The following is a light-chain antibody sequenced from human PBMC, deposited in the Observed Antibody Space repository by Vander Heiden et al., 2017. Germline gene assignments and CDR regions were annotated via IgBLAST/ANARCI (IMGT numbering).Light chain of an antibody. Sequence: SYELTHPLSVFVSPGQTARITCSGESLPKQYAFWYQQKPGQAPVLVMYKDSERSSGIPDRFSGSSSGTTDTLTISGVQAEDEADYYCQSADSSGADVVFGGGTKLTVL. CDR2: KDS. CDR1: SLPKQY. CDR3: QSADSSGADVV. J-gene: IGLJ2*01. V-gene: IGLV3-25*03.